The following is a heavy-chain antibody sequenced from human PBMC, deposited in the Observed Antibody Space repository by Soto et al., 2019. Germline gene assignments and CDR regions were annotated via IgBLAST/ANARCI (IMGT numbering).Heavy chain of an antibody. CDR3: ARDYGVSYSSSWYGYYYYYDGMDV. J-gene: IGHJ6*02. D-gene: IGHD6-13*01. V-gene: IGHV3-33*01. Sequence: PGGSLRLSCAASGFTFSSYGMHWVRQAPGKGLEWVAVIWYDGSDKYYADSVKGRFTISRDNSKNTLYLQMNSLRAEDTAVYYCARDYGVSYSSSWYGYYYYYDGMDVWGQGTTVTVSS. CDR1: GFTFSSYG. CDR2: IWYDGSDK.